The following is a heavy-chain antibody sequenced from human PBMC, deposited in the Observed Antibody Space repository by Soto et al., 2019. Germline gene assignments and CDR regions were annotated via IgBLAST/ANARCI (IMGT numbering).Heavy chain of an antibody. CDR2: IRKDGSEK. CDR1: GFTFSSYS. D-gene: IGHD5-18*01. J-gene: IGHJ4*02. CDR3: ARDGYSYGQIDY. Sequence: PGGSLRLSCAASGFTFSSYSMNWVRQAPGKGLEWVANIRKDGSEKDYVDSVKGRFTISRDNAKNSLYLQMNSLRAEDTAVYYCARDGYSYGQIDYWGQGTLVTVSS. V-gene: IGHV3-7*03.